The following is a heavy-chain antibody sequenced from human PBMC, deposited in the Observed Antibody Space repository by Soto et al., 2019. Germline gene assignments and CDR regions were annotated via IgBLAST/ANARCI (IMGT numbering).Heavy chain of an antibody. Sequence: SETLSLTCTVSGGSISSYYWSWIRQPPGKGLEWIGYIYYSGSTNYSPSLKSRVTISVDTSKNQFSLKLSSVTAADTAVYYCARGPGYSYGSYYFDYWGQGTLVTVSS. CDR1: GGSISSYY. J-gene: IGHJ4*02. CDR3: ARGPGYSYGSYYFDY. V-gene: IGHV4-59*01. CDR2: IYYSGST. D-gene: IGHD5-18*01.